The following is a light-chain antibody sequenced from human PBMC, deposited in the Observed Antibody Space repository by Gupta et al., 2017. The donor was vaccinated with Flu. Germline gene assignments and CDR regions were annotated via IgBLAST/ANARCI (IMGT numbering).Light chain of an antibody. CDR1: QSVSSY. V-gene: IGKV3-11*01. J-gene: IGKJ4*01. CDR2: DAS. Sequence: EIVLTQSPATLSLSPGERATLSCRASQSVSSYLAWYQQKPGQAPRLLIYDASNRATGIPARVSGSGSGTDFTLNISSLEPEDFAVYYCQQRSNWPQLTFGGGTKVEIK. CDR3: QQRSNWPQLT.